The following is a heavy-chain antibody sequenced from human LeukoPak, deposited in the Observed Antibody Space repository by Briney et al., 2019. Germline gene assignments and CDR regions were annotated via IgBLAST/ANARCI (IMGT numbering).Heavy chain of an antibody. V-gene: IGHV3-23*01. CDR3: AKFGNSVTTRLDY. D-gene: IGHD4-17*01. CDR2: VSARGDST. CDR1: GFTFSSYA. Sequence: GGSLRLSCAASGFTFSSYAMSWVRQAPGKGLEWVSGVSARGDSTYYADSVKGRFTISRDNSKNTLYLQMNSLRAEDTAVYYCAKFGNSVTTRLDYWGQGTLVSVS. J-gene: IGHJ4*02.